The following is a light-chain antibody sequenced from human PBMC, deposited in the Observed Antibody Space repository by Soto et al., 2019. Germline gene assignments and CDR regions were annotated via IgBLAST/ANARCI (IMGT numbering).Light chain of an antibody. Sequence: EILFTQSPSNLSLSPSERATLSCRAIQSVSSSYLAWYQQKPGQAPRLLIYGASSRATGIPDRFSGSGSGTDFTLTISRLEPEDFAVYYCQQYGSSLPITFGQGTRLEIK. CDR2: GAS. CDR3: QQYGSSLPIT. V-gene: IGKV3-20*01. J-gene: IGKJ5*01. CDR1: QSVSSSY.